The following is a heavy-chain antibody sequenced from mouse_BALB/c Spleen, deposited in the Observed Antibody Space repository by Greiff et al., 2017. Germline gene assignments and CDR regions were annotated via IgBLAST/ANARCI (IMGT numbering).Heavy chain of an antibody. Sequence: EVKVVESGGGLVKPGGSLKLSCAASGFTFSSYAMSWVRQTPEKRLEWVASISSGGSTYYPDSVKGRFTISRDNARNILYLQMSSLRSEDTAMYYCAREGATVVAPYAMDYWGQGTSVTVSS. J-gene: IGHJ4*01. CDR3: AREGATVVAPYAMDY. D-gene: IGHD1-1*01. CDR1: GFTFSSYA. V-gene: IGHV5-6-5*01. CDR2: ISSGGST.